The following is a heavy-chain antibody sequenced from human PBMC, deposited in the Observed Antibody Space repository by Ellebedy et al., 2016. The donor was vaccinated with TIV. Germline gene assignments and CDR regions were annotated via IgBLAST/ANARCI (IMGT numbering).Heavy chain of an antibody. CDR2: FDPEDGET. D-gene: IGHD3-10*01. CDR1: GYTLTELS. J-gene: IGHJ4*02. CDR3: ATLWFGEFVFDY. V-gene: IGHV1-24*01. Sequence: ASVKVSCKVSGYTLTELSMHWVRQAPGKGLEWMGGFDPEDGETIYAQKFQGRVTMTEDTSTDTAYMELSSLRSEDTAVYYCATLWFGEFVFDYWGQGTLVTVSS.